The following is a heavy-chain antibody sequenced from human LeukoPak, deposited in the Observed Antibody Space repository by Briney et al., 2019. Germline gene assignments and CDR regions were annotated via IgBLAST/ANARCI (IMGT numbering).Heavy chain of an antibody. CDR1: GYSFTSYW. D-gene: IGHD1-1*01. CDR2: IYPGDSDT. J-gene: IGHJ4*02. CDR3: AKQSIRPTGSAPFFEY. Sequence: GESLKISCKGSGYSFTSYWIGWGRQMPGKGLEWMGIIYPGDSDTRYSPSFQGQVTMSADKSISTAYLQWSSLKASDTAMYYCAKQSIRPTGSAPFFEYWGQGTLVTVSS. V-gene: IGHV5-51*01.